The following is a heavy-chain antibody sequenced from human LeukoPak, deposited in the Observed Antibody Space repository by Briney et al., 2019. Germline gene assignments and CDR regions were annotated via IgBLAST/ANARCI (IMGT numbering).Heavy chain of an antibody. J-gene: IGHJ4*02. CDR1: GFTFSSYG. V-gene: IGHV3-30*03. CDR2: ISYDGSNK. CDR3: ATYSGSSYFDY. D-gene: IGHD1-26*01. Sequence: GGSLRLSCAASGFTFSSYGMHWVRQAPGKGLEWVAVISYDGSNKYYADSVKGRFTISRGNSKNTLYLQMNSLRAEDTAVYYCATYSGSSYFDYWGQGTLVTVSS.